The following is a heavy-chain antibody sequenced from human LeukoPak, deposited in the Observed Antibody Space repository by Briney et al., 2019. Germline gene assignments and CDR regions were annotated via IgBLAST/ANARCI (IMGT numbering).Heavy chain of an antibody. Sequence: PSETLSLTCGVSGYSINNGYNWGWVRQSPGKGLEYIGSISHIGSTYYNPSLESRVTISLDTSKNQFSLELSSVTAADTAVYYCARTYINFNNYFEPWGQGTLVTVSS. V-gene: IGHV4-38-2*01. CDR1: GYSINNGYN. CDR2: ISHIGST. D-gene: IGHD4-11*01. J-gene: IGHJ5*02. CDR3: ARTYINFNNYFEP.